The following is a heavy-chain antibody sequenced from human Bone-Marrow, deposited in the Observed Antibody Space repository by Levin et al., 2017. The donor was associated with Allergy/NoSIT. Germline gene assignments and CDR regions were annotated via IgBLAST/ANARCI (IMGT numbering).Heavy chain of an antibody. CDR1: GGSFSGYY. D-gene: IGHD1-20*01. J-gene: IGHJ4*02. CDR3: ARGRLRDNWILDRFDY. V-gene: IGHV4-34*01. CDR2: INHSGST. Sequence: PGGSLRLSCAVYGGSFSGYYWSWIRQPPGKGLEWIGEINHSGSTNYNPSLKSRVTISVDTSKNQFSLKLSSVTAADTAVYYCARGRLRDNWILDRFDYWGQGTLVTVSS.